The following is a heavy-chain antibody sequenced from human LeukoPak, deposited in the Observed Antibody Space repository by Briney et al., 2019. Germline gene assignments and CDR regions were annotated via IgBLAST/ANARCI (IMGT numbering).Heavy chain of an antibody. CDR3: ARLANGPDYNWFDP. Sequence: SETLSLTCTVSGGSISSYYWGWIRQPPGKGLEWIGSIYYSGSTYYTPPLKSRVSISVDTSKNHFSLKLSSVTAADTAVYYCARLANGPDYNWFDPWGQGTLVTVSS. CDR1: GGSISSYY. CDR2: IYYSGST. D-gene: IGHD2-8*01. V-gene: IGHV4-39*02. J-gene: IGHJ5*02.